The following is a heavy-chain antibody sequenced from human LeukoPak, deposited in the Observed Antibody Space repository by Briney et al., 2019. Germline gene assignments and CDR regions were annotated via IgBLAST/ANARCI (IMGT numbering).Heavy chain of an antibody. J-gene: IGHJ6*03. Sequence: PGGSLRLSCAASGFTFDDYAMHWVRQAPGKGLEWVSSISSSSSYIYYADSVKGRFTISRDNAKNSLYLQMNSLRAEDTAVYYCARGSSSWNTPRGIREYYYYMDVWGKGTTVTVSS. CDR2: ISSSSSYI. D-gene: IGHD6-13*01. CDR1: GFTFDDYA. V-gene: IGHV3-21*01. CDR3: ARGSSSWNTPRGIREYYYYMDV.